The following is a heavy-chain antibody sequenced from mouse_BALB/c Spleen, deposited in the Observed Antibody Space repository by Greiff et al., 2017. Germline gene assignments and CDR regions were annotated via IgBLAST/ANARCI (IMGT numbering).Heavy chain of an antibody. CDR3: ARIYYGSYFDY. CDR2: IWWNDDK. Sequence: QVTLKVSGPGILQPSQTLSLTCSFSGFSLSTSGMSVGWIRQPSGKGLEWLAHIWWNDDKYYNPALKSRLTISKDTSNNQVFLKIASVVTADTATYYCARIYYGSYFDYWGQGTTLTVSS. J-gene: IGHJ2*01. V-gene: IGHV8-8*01. CDR1: GFSLSTSGMS. D-gene: IGHD1-1*01.